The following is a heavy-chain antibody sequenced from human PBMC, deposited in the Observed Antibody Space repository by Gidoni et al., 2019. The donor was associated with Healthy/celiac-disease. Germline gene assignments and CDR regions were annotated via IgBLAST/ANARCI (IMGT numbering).Heavy chain of an antibody. CDR2: INHSGST. D-gene: IGHD3-10*01. CDR3: ARGHSFKNYYYGSGKGHAFDI. J-gene: IGHJ3*02. CDR1: GGSFSGYY. V-gene: IGHV4-34*01. Sequence: QVQLQQWGAGLLKPSETLSLTCAVYGGSFSGYYWRWIRQPPGKGLEWIGEINHSGSTNYNPSLKSRVTISVDTSKNQFSLKLSSVTAADTAVYYCARGHSFKNYYYGSGKGHAFDIWGQGTMVTVSS.